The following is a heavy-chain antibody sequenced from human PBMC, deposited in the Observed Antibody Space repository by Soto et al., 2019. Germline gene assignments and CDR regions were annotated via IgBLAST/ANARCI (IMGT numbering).Heavy chain of an antibody. D-gene: IGHD3-10*01. V-gene: IGHV4-30-4*01. J-gene: IGHJ6*02. Sequence: PSETLSLTCTVSGGSISSGDYYWSWIRQPPGKGLEWIGYIYYSGSTYYNPSLKSRVTISVDTSKNQFSLKLSSVTAADTAVYYCARDKSYYYGSGSLCYYYYGMDVWGQGTTVTVSS. CDR3: ARDKSYYYGSGSLCYYYYGMDV. CDR2: IYYSGST. CDR1: GGSISSGDYY.